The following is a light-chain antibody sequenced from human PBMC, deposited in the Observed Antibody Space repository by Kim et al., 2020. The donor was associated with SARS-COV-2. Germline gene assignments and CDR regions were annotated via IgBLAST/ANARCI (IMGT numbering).Light chain of an antibody. Sequence: GVTSSCTGGGSNIGAGYAAQSDQQLPGTAPKLLIYGNNNRPSGVPDRFSGSKSATSASLAITGLQAEDEADYYCQSYDSSLSAWVFGGGTQLTVL. CDR1: GSNIGAGYA. J-gene: IGLJ3*02. V-gene: IGLV1-40*01. CDR2: GNN. CDR3: QSYDSSLSAWV.